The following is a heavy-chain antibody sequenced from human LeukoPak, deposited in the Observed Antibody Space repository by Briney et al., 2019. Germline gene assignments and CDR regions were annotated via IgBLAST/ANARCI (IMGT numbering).Heavy chain of an antibody. V-gene: IGHV1-69*13. CDR3: ASRFRGGYCSSTSCYTAYYYYYMDV. CDR1: GGTFSSYA. Sequence: GASVKVSCKACGGTFSSYAISWVRQAPGQGLEWMGGIIPIFGTANYAQKFQGRVTITADESTSTAYMELSSLRSEDTAVYYCASRFRGGYCSSTSCYTAYYYYYMDVWGKGTTVTVSS. D-gene: IGHD2-2*02. J-gene: IGHJ6*03. CDR2: IIPIFGTA.